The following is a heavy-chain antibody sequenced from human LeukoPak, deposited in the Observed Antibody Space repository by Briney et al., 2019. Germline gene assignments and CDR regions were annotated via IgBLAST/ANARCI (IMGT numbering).Heavy chain of an antibody. J-gene: IGHJ4*02. CDR2: ISGSGVST. CDR1: VFTFSSYA. CDR3: AKDLRSLRGFYFDY. V-gene: IGHV3-23*01. D-gene: IGHD3-3*01. Sequence: GGSLRLSCAASVFTFSSYAMNWVREAPGKGLEWVSAISGSGVSTYYADSVKGRFTISRDNSKNTLYLQMNSLRDEVTAVYYCAKDLRSLRGFYFDYWGQGTLVTVSS.